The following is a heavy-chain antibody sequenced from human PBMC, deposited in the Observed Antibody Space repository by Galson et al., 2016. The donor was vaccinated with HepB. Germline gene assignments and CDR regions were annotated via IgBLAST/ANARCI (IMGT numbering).Heavy chain of an antibody. D-gene: IGHD2-15*01. CDR1: GFTFSSYT. CDR2: ISSSSSSI. J-gene: IGHJ2*01. V-gene: IGHV3-48*02. Sequence: SLRLSCAASGFTFSSYTMNWVRQAPGKGLEWVSYISSSSSSIYYADSAKGRFTTSRDNAKNSLYLQMNSLRDEDTAVYYCATQYCSGGSCYSAAPGYWYFDLWGRGTLVTVSS. CDR3: ATQYCSGGSCYSAAPGYWYFDL.